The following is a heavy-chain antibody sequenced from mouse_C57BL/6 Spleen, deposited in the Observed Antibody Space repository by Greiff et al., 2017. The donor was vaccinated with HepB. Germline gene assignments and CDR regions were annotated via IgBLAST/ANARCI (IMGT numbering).Heavy chain of an antibody. D-gene: IGHD2-5*01. CDR2: INPNNGGT. J-gene: IGHJ4*01. V-gene: IGHV1-18*01. CDR1: GYTFTDYN. Sequence: EVQLQQSGPELVKPGASVKIPCKASGYTFTDYNMDWVKQSHGKSLEWIGDINPNNGGTIYNQKFKGKATLTVDKSSSTAYMELRSLTSEDTAVYYCARYGIRSNLYAMDYWGQGTSVTVSS. CDR3: ARYGIRSNLYAMDY.